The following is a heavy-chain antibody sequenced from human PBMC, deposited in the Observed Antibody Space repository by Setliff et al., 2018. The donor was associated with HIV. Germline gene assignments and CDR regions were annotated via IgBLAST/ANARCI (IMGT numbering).Heavy chain of an antibody. V-gene: IGHV5-51*01. CDR1: GYNFANYW. CDR3: AISGSPDRRPT. J-gene: IGHJ5*02. D-gene: IGHD3-10*01. Sequence: GESLKISCKGSGYNFANYWIGWVRQMPGKGLEWMGLIYCGDSRTRYSPSFQGQVTVSADKSIGTAYLQWDSLKASDTALYYCAISGSPDRRPTWGQGTLVTVSS. CDR2: IYCGDSRT.